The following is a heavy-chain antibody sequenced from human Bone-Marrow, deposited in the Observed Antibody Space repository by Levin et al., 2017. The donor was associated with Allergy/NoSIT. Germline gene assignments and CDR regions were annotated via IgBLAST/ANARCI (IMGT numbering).Heavy chain of an antibody. V-gene: IGHV3-53*01. CDR3: AALIPGICHS. D-gene: IGHD6-13*01. Sequence: GGSLRLSCAASGLTVSNNYMKWVRQAPGKGLEWVSLIYSGGNTFYADSVKGRFIISRDNSKNTLNLQMNSLRVEDTAVYYCAALIPGICHSWGQGTLVTVSS. CDR2: IYSGGNT. J-gene: IGHJ4*02. CDR1: GLTVSNNY.